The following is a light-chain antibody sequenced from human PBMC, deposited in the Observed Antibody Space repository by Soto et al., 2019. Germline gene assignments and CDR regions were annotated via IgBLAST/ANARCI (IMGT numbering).Light chain of an antibody. CDR1: SSDVGGYNY. Sequence: QSVLTQPASVSGSPGQSITISCTGTSSDVGGYNYVSWYQQHPGKAPKLMIYEVTYRPSGVSNRFSGSKSGNTASLTISGLQAQDEADYYCSSYTSTSAQVFGGGTTLT. CDR3: SSYTSTSAQV. J-gene: IGLJ3*02. V-gene: IGLV2-14*01. CDR2: EVT.